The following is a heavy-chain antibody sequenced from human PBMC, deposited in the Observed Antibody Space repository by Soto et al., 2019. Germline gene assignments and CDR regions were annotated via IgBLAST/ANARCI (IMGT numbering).Heavy chain of an antibody. V-gene: IGHV4-4*02. D-gene: IGHD6-6*01. CDR2: IYHSGST. CDR1: GGSISSSNW. J-gene: IGHJ6*02. CDR3: ARDGGIAARPDYYYYGMDV. Sequence: SETLSLTCAVSGGSISSSNWWSWVRQPPGKGLERIGEIYHSGSTNYNPSLKSRGTLSVDKSKNQFSLKLSSVPWADKAVYYCARDGGIAARPDYYYYGMDVWGQGARVRVPS.